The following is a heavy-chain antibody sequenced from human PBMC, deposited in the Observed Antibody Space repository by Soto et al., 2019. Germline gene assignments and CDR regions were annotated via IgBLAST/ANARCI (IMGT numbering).Heavy chain of an antibody. J-gene: IGHJ2*01. CDR3: ARKVLGSTSRPDWWYFDL. CDR2: ISGGGDRT. Sequence: EVQLLESGGGLVQPGGSLSLSCVGSGFTFINYAMNWVHQTPGKGLEWVSGISGGGDRTFDADSVKGRFTISRDNSKNTVNLQMNSLRADDTAVYYCARKVLGSTSRPDWWYFDLWGRGTLVTVSS. D-gene: IGHD2-2*01. CDR1: GFTFINYA. V-gene: IGHV3-23*01.